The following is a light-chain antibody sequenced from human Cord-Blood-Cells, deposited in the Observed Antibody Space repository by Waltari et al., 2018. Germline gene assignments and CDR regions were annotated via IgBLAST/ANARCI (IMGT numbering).Light chain of an antibody. V-gene: IGKV1-5*03. CDR3: QQYNSYSPYS. CDR2: NAS. CDR1: QSISSW. J-gene: IGKJ2*03. Sequence: DIQMTQSPSMLSASVADTVTIACRASQSISSWFAWYQQKQGKAPKLLIYNASSLESGVPSRFSGSGSGTEFTLTISSLQPDDFATYYCQQYNSYSPYSFGQGTKLEIK.